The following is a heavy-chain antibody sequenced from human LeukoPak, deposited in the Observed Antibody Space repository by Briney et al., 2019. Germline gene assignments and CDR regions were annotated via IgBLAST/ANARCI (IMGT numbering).Heavy chain of an antibody. V-gene: IGHV1-69*06. D-gene: IGHD2-15*01. CDR1: GGTFSSYA. J-gene: IGHJ5*02. CDR3: ASHPPRKYCSGGSCYSRGWFDP. CDR2: IIPIFGTA. Sequence: SVKVSCKASGGTFSSYAISWVRQAPGQGLEWMGGIIPIFGTANYAQKFQGRVTITADKSTSTAYMELSSLRSEDTAVYYCASHPPRKYCSGGSCYSRGWFDPRGQGTLVTVSS.